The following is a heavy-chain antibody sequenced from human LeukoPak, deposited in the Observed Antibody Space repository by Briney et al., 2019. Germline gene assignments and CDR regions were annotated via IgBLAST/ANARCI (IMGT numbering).Heavy chain of an antibody. Sequence: PGGSLRLSCAASGFTFSSYGLHWVRQAPGRGLEWVAFIRYDGNNKYYAASVKGRFTISRDNSKNTLYQQMNSLRTEDTAVYYCAKGTVGAYEIDYWGQGTLVTVSS. CDR3: AKGTVGAYEIDY. D-gene: IGHD1-26*01. V-gene: IGHV3-30*02. CDR1: GFTFSSYG. CDR2: IRYDGNNK. J-gene: IGHJ4*02.